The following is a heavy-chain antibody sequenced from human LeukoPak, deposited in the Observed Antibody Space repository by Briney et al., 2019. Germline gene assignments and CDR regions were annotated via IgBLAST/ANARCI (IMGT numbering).Heavy chain of an antibody. CDR1: GYSISSGYY. V-gene: IGHV4-38-2*02. J-gene: IGHJ3*02. D-gene: IGHD2-8*01. CDR2: IYHSGST. Sequence: SETLSLTCAVSGYSISSGYYWGWIRQPPGKGLEWIGSIYHSGSTYYNPSLKSRVTISVDTSKNQFSLKLSSVTAADTAVYYCARESSRATSMRVRPFDIWGQGTMVTVSS. CDR3: ARESSRATSMRVRPFDI.